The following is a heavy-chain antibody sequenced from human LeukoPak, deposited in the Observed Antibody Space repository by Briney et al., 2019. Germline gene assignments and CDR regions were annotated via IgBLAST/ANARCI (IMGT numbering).Heavy chain of an antibody. Sequence: ASVKVSCKASGYTFTGYYMHWVRQAPGQGLEWMGWINPNSGGTNYAQKFQGRVTMTRDTSIGTAYMELSRLRSDDTAVYYCARFFSRPRYFDYWGQGTLVTVSS. CDR2: INPNSGGT. CDR3: ARFFSRPRYFDY. D-gene: IGHD6-6*01. V-gene: IGHV1-2*02. CDR1: GYTFTGYY. J-gene: IGHJ4*02.